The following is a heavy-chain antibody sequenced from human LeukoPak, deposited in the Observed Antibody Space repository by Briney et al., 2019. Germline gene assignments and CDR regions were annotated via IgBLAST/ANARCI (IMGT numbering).Heavy chain of an antibody. CDR1: GGSISSYY. CDR3: ARTVVPAAIDAFDI. J-gene: IGHJ3*02. V-gene: IGHV4-59*01. Sequence: SETLSLTCTVSGGSISSYYWSWIRQPPGKGLEWIGHISFSGSTNYNPSLKSRVTISVDTSKKHFSLKLSSVTAADTAVYYCARTVVPAAIDAFDIWGQGTMVTVSS. D-gene: IGHD2-2*02. CDR2: ISFSGST.